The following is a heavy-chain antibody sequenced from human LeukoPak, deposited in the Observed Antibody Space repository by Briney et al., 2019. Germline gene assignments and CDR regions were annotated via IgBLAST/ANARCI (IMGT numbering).Heavy chain of an antibody. Sequence: GGSLRLSCAASGFAFSRHGIHWVRQAPGKGLEWVAFIPYDGNNKFYADSVKGRFTISRDNSKNTLYLQMNSLRAEDTSVYYCAKGVGGSANYYYMDVWGKGTTVTVSS. CDR2: IPYDGNNK. D-gene: IGHD3-10*01. CDR3: AKGVGGSANYYYMDV. J-gene: IGHJ6*03. V-gene: IGHV3-30*02. CDR1: GFAFSRHG.